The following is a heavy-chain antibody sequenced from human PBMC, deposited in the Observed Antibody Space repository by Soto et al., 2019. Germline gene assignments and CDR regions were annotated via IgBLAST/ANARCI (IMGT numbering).Heavy chain of an antibody. CDR2: ISDSGDRT. CDR3: VKGGWLDY. V-gene: IGHV3-23*01. D-gene: IGHD5-12*01. Sequence: ESGGGWVQPGGSLRLSCAASEFTFNIFDMSWVRQAPGNGLEWVSMISDSGDRTYYAGSVRGRFTMSRDNSKNTVYLQMDSLRAEDTAIYYCVKGGWLDYWGQGTLVTVSS. J-gene: IGHJ4*02. CDR1: EFTFNIFD.